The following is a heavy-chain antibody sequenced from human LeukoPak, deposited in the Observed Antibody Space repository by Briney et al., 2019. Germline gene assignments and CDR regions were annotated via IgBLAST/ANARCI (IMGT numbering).Heavy chain of an antibody. J-gene: IGHJ5*02. Sequence: ASVKVSCKASGYTFTRFGISWVRQDPGQGLEWMGWISGYNDNPHYAQSFRGRVTMTTDTSSSTAYMELRSLGSDDTAVYYCARVGRDCRDTRCTWSDWLDPWGQGTLVTVSS. CDR1: GYTFTRFG. CDR3: ARVGRDCRDTRCTWSDWLDP. CDR2: ISGYNDNP. D-gene: IGHD2-2*01. V-gene: IGHV1-18*01.